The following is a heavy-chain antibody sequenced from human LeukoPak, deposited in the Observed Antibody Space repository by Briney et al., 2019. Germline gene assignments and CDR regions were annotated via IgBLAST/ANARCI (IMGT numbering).Heavy chain of an antibody. CDR3: ARDYLRLGDG. CDR2: ISSTSSTI. Sequence: GGSLRLPCAASGFTFSSYAMHWVRQAPGEGLEWVSYISSTSSTIHYADSVKGRFTISRDNAKNSLYLQMNSLRAEDTAVYYCARDYLRLGDGWGQGTLVTVSS. CDR1: GFTFSSYA. V-gene: IGHV3-48*04. J-gene: IGHJ4*02. D-gene: IGHD5/OR15-5a*01.